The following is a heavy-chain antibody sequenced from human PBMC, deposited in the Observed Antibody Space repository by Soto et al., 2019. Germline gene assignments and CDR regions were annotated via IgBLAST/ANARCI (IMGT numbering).Heavy chain of an antibody. CDR2: VNPISGDT. Sequence: QIQLVQSGAEVKKPGASVKVSCRASGYTFTGYYLHWVRQAPGQGLQWMGWVNPISGDTNYAQKFKDRVIMARDRSITTVHMELSRLRSDDTAVYYCAREEGFRITMDRGRWFDPWGQGTLVTVSS. J-gene: IGHJ5*02. D-gene: IGHD3-10*01. CDR1: GYTFTGYY. V-gene: IGHV1-2*02. CDR3: AREEGFRITMDRGRWFDP.